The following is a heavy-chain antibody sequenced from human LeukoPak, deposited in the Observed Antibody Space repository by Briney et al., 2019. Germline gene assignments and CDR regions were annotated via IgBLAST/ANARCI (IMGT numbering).Heavy chain of an antibody. Sequence: SETLSLTCAVYGGSFSGYYWSWIRQPPGKGLEWIGEINHSGSTNYNPSLKSRVTISVDTSKNQFSLKLSSVTAADTAVYYCARLRGYCSGGSCYWVYYYFDYWGQGTLVTVSS. CDR2: INHSGST. V-gene: IGHV4-34*01. D-gene: IGHD2-15*01. J-gene: IGHJ4*02. CDR3: ARLRGYCSGGSCYWVYYYFDY. CDR1: GGSFSGYY.